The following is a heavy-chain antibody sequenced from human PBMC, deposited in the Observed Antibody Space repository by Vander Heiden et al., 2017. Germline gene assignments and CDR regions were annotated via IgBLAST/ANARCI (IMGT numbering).Heavy chain of an antibody. D-gene: IGHD2-2*01. CDR2: MNPNSGNT. V-gene: IGHV1-8*01. CDR3: ATGWGGSTSCFYY. J-gene: IGHJ4*02. CDR1: GYPFTSYD. Sequence: QVQLVQSGAEVEKPGASVKVSCQTSGYPFTSYDINWVRQATGQGLEWMGWMNPNSGNTGLAQKVQGRVTMTRNTSRSTAYMEMRRMRSEDTAVYYSATGWGGSTSCFYYWCQGTMVT.